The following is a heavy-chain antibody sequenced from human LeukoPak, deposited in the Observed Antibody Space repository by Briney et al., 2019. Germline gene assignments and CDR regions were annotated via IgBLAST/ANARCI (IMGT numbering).Heavy chain of an antibody. D-gene: IGHD3-10*01. J-gene: IGHJ4*02. CDR1: GFTFISYA. CDR3: AKNRGITMVRGVIDY. V-gene: IGHV3-23*01. Sequence: PGGSLRLSCAASGFTFISYAMSWVRQAPGKGLEWVSAISGSGGSTYYADSVKGRFTISRDNSKNTLYLQMNSLRAEDTAVYYCAKNRGITMVRGVIDYWGQGTLVTVSS. CDR2: ISGSGGST.